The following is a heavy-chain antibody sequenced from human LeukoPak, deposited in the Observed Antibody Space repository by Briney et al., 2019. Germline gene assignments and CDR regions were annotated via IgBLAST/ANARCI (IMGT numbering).Heavy chain of an antibody. CDR2: IWHDGSHK. CDR3: AREILGSGSYPDF. V-gene: IGHV3-33*01. Sequence: GRSLRLSCAASGFSFDTYAMHWVRQAPGQGLEWVALIWHDGSHKFYSNSVRGQFTISRDNSKNTVYLQMNNLRPDDTAVYYCAREILGSGSYPDFWGQGTLVTVSS. J-gene: IGHJ4*02. D-gene: IGHD3-10*01. CDR1: GFSFDTYA.